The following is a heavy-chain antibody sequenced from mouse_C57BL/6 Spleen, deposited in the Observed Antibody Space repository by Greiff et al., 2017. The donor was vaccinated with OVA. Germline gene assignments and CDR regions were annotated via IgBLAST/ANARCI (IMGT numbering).Heavy chain of an antibody. CDR1: GYTFTDYY. CDR3: ARFGNVWFAD. CDR2: INPYTGGP. V-gene: IGHV1-19*01. Sequence: EVQLVESGPVLVKPGASVKMSCQASGYTFTDYYMNWVKQTHGKSLEWIGVINPYTGGPSYNQKFMGKATLTVDKSSSTAYMGLNSQTSEDSAVDYCARFGNVWFADWGQGTLVTVSA. D-gene: IGHD4-1*01. J-gene: IGHJ3*01.